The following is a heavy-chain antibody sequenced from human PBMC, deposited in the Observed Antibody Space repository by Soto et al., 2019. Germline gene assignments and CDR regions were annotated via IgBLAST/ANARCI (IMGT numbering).Heavy chain of an antibody. CDR1: GFTFNNYA. J-gene: IGHJ6*02. D-gene: IGHD4-4*01. V-gene: IGHV3-23*01. Sequence: PGGSLRLSCAGSGFTFNNYAINWVRQGPGKGLEWVAASTGPGGSTYNEDSVKGRFTVSRDNSKKTVYLQLDGLRAEDTAVYYCGKGHSDYQGDYNYYGMDIWGQGTTVTVS. CDR2: STGPGGST. CDR3: GKGHSDYQGDYNYYGMDI.